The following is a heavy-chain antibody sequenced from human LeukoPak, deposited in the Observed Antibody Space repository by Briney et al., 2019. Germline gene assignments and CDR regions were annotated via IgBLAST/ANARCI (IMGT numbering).Heavy chain of an antibody. J-gene: IGHJ4*02. V-gene: IGHV3-23*01. CDR1: GFTFSSYG. CDR2: ISGSGGST. Sequence: GGTLRLSCAASGFTFSSYGMSWVRQAPGKGLEWVSAISGSGGSTYYADSVKGRFTISRDNSKNTLYLQMNSLRAEDTAVYYCARSKGYFDYWGQGTLVTVSS. CDR3: ARSKGYFDY.